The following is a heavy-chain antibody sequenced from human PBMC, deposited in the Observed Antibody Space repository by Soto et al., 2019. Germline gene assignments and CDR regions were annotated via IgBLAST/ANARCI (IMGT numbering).Heavy chain of an antibody. V-gene: IGHV1-2*02. CDR1: GYTFTGYY. J-gene: IGHJ4*02. CDR2: INPNSGGT. CDR3: ARDDSSGYVGISSDY. Sequence: ASVKVSCKASGYTFTGYYMPWVRQAPGQGLEWMGWINPNSGGTNYAQKFQGRVTMTRDTSISTAYMELSRLRSDDTAVYHCARDDSSGYVGISSDYGGQGTLVTVSS. D-gene: IGHD3-22*01.